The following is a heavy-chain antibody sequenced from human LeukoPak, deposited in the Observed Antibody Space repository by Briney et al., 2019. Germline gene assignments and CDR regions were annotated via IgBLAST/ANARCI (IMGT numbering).Heavy chain of an antibody. Sequence: GGSLRLSCAASGFSFSGYWMTWVRQAPGKGLEWVSAISGSGDNTYYADSVKGRFTISRDNSKNTLYLQMNSLRAEDTAVYYCAKSGGSYPYYFDYWGQGTLVTVSS. CDR1: GFSFSGYW. J-gene: IGHJ4*02. V-gene: IGHV3-23*01. CDR2: ISGSGDNT. D-gene: IGHD1-26*01. CDR3: AKSGGSYPYYFDY.